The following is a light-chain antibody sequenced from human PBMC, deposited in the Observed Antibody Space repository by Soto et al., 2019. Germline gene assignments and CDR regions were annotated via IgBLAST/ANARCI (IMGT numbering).Light chain of an antibody. CDR2: GAL. CDR3: QQANSFPWT. Sequence: DIQMTQSPSSVSASVGDRVTITCRASQGIGSWLAWYQQKPGKAPKLLIYGALSLQSGVPSRFSGSVSGTDFPLTISSLQPEDSGTYYCQQANSFPWTFGQGTMVEIK. J-gene: IGKJ1*01. V-gene: IGKV1-12*01. CDR1: QGIGSW.